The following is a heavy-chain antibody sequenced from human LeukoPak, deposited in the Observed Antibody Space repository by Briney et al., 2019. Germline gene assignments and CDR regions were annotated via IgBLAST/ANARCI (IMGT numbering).Heavy chain of an antibody. CDR3: AGGEKDYYYGMDV. J-gene: IGHJ6*02. V-gene: IGHV4-34*01. CDR1: GGSFSGYY. CDR2: INHSGST. Sequence: ETLSLTCAVYGGSFSGYYWSWIRQPPGKGLEWIGEINHSGSTNYNPSLKSRVTISVDTSKNQFSLKLSSVTAADTAVYYCAGGEKDYYYGMDVWGQGTTVTVSS.